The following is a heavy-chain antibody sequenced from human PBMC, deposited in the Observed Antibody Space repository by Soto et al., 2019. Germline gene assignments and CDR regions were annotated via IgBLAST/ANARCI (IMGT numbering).Heavy chain of an antibody. Sequence: ASVKVSCKASGYTFTSYDINWVRQATGQGLEWMGWMNPNSGNTGYAQKFQGRVTMTRNTSISTAYMELSSLRSEDTAVYYCARVPPLVLPDSLGFDRCGQGTLVTVSS. CDR2: MNPNSGNT. J-gene: IGHJ5*02. V-gene: IGHV1-8*01. D-gene: IGHD3-10*01. CDR3: ARVPPLVLPDSLGFDR. CDR1: GYTFTSYD.